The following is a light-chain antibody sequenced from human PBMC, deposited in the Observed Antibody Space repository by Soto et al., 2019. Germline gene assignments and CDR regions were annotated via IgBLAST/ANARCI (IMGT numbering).Light chain of an antibody. Sequence: DIQMTQSPSTLSGSVGDRVTITCRASQTISGWLAWYQQKPGKAPKLLIYKASTLKSGVPSRFSGSESGTEFTLTINCLQPDDFASYYCQHYNSYSEAFGQGTKVDIK. CDR2: KAS. V-gene: IGKV1-5*03. J-gene: IGKJ1*01. CDR3: QHYNSYSEA. CDR1: QTISGW.